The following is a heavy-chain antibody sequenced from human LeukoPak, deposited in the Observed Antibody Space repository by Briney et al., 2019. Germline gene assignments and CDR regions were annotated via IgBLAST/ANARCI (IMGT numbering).Heavy chain of an antibody. CDR1: GYSFTTYW. CDR3: AREEQSGSSWFAY. V-gene: IGHV5-51*01. D-gene: IGHD6-13*01. CDR2: IYPGDSDT. Sequence: GESLKISCKGSGYSFTTYWIGWVRQMPGKGLEWMGIIYPGDSDTKYSPSFQGQVTISADKSINTAYLQWSSLKASDTAMYYCAREEQSGSSWFAYWGQGTLVTVSS. J-gene: IGHJ4*02.